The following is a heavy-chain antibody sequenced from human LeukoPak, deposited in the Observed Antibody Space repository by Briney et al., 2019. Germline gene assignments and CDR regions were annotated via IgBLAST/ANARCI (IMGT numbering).Heavy chain of an antibody. CDR1: GDSISGYY. Sequence: SETLSLTCTVSGDSISGYYWSWMRQPPGRGLEWIGYIYYSGSTNSNPSLKSRVTISVDTSKNQFSLKLSSVTAADTAIYYCARYDSSGLDYWGQGTLVTVSS. V-gene: IGHV4-59*01. D-gene: IGHD3-22*01. CDR2: IYYSGST. CDR3: ARYDSSGLDY. J-gene: IGHJ4*02.